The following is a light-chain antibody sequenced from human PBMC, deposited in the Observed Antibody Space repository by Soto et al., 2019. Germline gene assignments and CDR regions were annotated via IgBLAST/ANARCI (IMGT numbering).Light chain of an antibody. CDR2: GAS. J-gene: IGKJ2*01. Sequence: EIVMTQSPANLSVSPGERATLSCRASQGVSSNLAWYQLKPGQGPRLLIYGASTRATGIPARFSGSGSGTEFTLTISSLQSEDFAVYYCQQYNNWPRTFGQGTKLEI. V-gene: IGKV3-15*01. CDR3: QQYNNWPRT. CDR1: QGVSSN.